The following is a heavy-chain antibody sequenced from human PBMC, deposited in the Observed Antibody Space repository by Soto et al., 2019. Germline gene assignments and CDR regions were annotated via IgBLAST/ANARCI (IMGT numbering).Heavy chain of an antibody. CDR1: GYTFTNYD. J-gene: IGHJ6*04. CDR3: VRGKDSYSGRDV. V-gene: IGHV1-8*01. CDR2: VNPNSGNT. Sequence: ASVKVSCTASGYTFTNYDINWVRRATGQGLEWMGWVNPNSGNTGNAQKFQGRLTMTRNTAISTAYMELSSLTSEDTAIYYCVRGKDSYSGRDVCGKGTRVT.